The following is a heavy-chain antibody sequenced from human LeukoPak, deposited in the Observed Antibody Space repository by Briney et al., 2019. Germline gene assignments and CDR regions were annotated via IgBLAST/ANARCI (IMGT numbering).Heavy chain of an antibody. V-gene: IGHV3-23*01. CDR2: ISGSGGST. J-gene: IGHJ4*02. D-gene: IGHD6-19*01. CDR1: GFTFSSYA. CDR3: AKVRSGWYDY. Sequence: GGSLRLFCAASGFTFSSYAMSWVRQAPGKGLEWVSAISGSGGSTYYADSVKGRFTISRDNSKNTLLLQMNSLRAEDTAVYYCAKVRSGWYDYWGQETLVTVSS.